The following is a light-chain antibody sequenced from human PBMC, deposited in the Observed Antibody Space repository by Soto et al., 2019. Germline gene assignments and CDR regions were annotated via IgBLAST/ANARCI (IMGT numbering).Light chain of an antibody. V-gene: IGLV2-11*01. CDR3: SSYAGTYTYV. J-gene: IGLJ1*01. CDR1: SSDVGGYNY. CDR2: DVS. Sequence: QSVLTQPRSVSGSPGQSVTISCTGTSSDVGGYNYVSWYQHHPGKAPKLMIYDVSKWPSGVPDRFSGSKSGNTASLTISGLQAEDEADYYCSSYAGTYTYVFGTGTKVTVL.